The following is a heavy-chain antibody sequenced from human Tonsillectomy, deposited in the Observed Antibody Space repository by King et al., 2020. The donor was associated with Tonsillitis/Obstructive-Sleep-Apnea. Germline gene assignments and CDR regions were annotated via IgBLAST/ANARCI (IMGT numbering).Heavy chain of an antibody. D-gene: IGHD2-15*01. Sequence: DVQLVESGGDLVQPGRSLRLSCKASGFIFGDYGMSWVRQAPGKGLEWVAFIKSKTYGGTIHYGASVEGRFTISRDDSEGIAFLQMNSLKTEDTGVYYCTRDYVIAARYHGVDVWGQGTTVTVSS. J-gene: IGHJ6*02. CDR3: TRDYVIAARYHGVDV. CDR2: IKSKTYGGTI. CDR1: GFIFGDYG. V-gene: IGHV3-49*04.